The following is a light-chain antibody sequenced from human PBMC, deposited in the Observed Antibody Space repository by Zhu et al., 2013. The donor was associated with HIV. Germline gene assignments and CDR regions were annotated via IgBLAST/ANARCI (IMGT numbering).Light chain of an antibody. V-gene: IGKV1-5*03. J-gene: IGKJ4*01. CDR1: QSVHTW. Sequence: DIQMTQSPSTLSASVGDRVTITCRASQSVHTWLAWYQHKPRQAPKLLIYKASTLEGGVPSRFRGSGSGTQFTLTITGLQPDDFATYYCQQYSDYSVTFGGGTKVEMK. CDR3: QQYSDYSVT. CDR2: KAS.